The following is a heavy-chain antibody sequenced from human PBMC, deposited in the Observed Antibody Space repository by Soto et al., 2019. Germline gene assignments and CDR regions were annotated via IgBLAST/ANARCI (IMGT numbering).Heavy chain of an antibody. V-gene: IGHV1-18*04. CDR2: ISPYNGNT. CDR1: GYTFVSYG. D-gene: IGHD3-22*01. Sequence: QIQLVQSAAEVKKPGASVKVSCKTSGYTFVSYGISWVRQAPGQGLEWMGWISPYNGNTNFAQRFRGRVTLTIDTPPDTAYMDLGSLKSDHTAVYYRARDPNFFDSSGYCDHWGQGTLITVSS. CDR3: ARDPNFFDSSGYCDH. J-gene: IGHJ5*02.